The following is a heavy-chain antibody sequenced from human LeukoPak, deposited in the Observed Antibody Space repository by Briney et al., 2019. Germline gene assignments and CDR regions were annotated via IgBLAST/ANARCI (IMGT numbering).Heavy chain of an antibody. CDR1: GFTVSSNY. Sequence: GSLRLSCAASGFTVSSNYMNWVRQAPGKGLEWVSVIYGGGSTYYADSVKGRFTISRDNSKNTLYLQMNSLRAEDTAVYYCAKVLDYDFWSGYPHYWGQGTLVTVSS. J-gene: IGHJ4*02. V-gene: IGHV3-53*01. D-gene: IGHD3-3*01. CDR2: IYGGGST. CDR3: AKVLDYDFWSGYPHY.